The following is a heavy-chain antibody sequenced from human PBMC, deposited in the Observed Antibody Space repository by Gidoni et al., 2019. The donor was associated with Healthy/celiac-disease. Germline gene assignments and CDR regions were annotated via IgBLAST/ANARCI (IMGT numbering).Heavy chain of an antibody. CDR1: GFPFSTPS. CDR2: ISYDGSNK. J-gene: IGHJ6*03. V-gene: IGHV3-30*04. Sequence: QAQLEESGGGVVQPGRSLRLSCAASGFPFSTPSIHWARQAPGKGLESVAVISYDGSNKYYVDSVKGRFSISRDNSKNTLYLQMNSLRDEDTAVYYCARCQLVPVRRGDYNYYFMDVWGKGTTVTVSS. D-gene: IGHD2-2*01. CDR3: ARCQLVPVRRGDYNYYFMDV.